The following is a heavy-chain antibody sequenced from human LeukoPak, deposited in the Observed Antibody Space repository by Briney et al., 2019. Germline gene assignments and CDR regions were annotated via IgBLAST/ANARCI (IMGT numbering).Heavy chain of an antibody. V-gene: IGHV1-69*01. CDR3: ARDPPHYYDSSGYYLGRFDP. CDR2: IIPIFGTA. CDR1: GGTFGSYA. D-gene: IGHD3-22*01. J-gene: IGHJ5*02. Sequence: SVKVSCKASGGTFGSYAISWVRQAPGQGLEWMGGIIPIFGTANYAQKFQGRVTITADESTSTAYMELSSLRSEDTAVCYCARDPPHYYDSSGYYLGRFDPWGQGTLVTVSS.